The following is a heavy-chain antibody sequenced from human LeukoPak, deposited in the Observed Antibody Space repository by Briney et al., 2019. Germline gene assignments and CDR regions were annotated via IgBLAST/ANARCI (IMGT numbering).Heavy chain of an antibody. CDR1: GFTFSSFG. CDR3: AKDQLCEGVVSYYGMDV. Sequence: GRSLRLSCAASGFTFSSFGMHWVRQAPGKGLEWVAVISYDGSNKYYADSVKGRFTILRDNSRNTLYLQMNSLRAEDTAVYYCAKDQLCEGVVSYYGMDVWGQGTTVTVSS. D-gene: IGHD3-22*01. CDR2: ISYDGSNK. V-gene: IGHV3-30*18. J-gene: IGHJ6*02.